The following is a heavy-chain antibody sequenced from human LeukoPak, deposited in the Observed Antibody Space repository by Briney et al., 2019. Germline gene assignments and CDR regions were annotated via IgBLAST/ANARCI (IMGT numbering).Heavy chain of an antibody. CDR2: LYGTGKT. J-gene: IGHJ4*02. CDR3: ARENCGGGYRYDPYYFDY. Sequence: GGSLRPSCAASGFSVSSNYLSWVRQAPGKGLEWVSVLYGTGKTYYADSVKGRFTISRDNSKNTLYLQMNSLRAEDTAVYYCARENCGGGYRYDPYYFDYWGQGTLVTVSS. D-gene: IGHD2-21*01. V-gene: IGHV3-66*01. CDR1: GFSVSSNY.